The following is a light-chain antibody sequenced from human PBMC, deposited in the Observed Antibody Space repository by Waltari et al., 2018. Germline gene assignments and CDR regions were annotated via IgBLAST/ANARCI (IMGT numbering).Light chain of an antibody. Sequence: QSVLTQPPSASGTPGQRVTISCSGSSTNIGSNFVYCYQHPPGTAPNLLIYRNNQRPSGVPDRFSGSKSGTSASLVISGLRSEDEGDYYCAAWDDSLSGRVFGEGTKLTVL. CDR1: STNIGSNF. J-gene: IGLJ2*01. CDR2: RNN. V-gene: IGLV1-47*01. CDR3: AAWDDSLSGRV.